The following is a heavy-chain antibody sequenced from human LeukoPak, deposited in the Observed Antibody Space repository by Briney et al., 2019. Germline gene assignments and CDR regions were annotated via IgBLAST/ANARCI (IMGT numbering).Heavy chain of an antibody. CDR2: INHRGDT. CDR3: ARGPTVSETGYFDY. CDR1: GGSFSTYY. D-gene: IGHD4-11*01. Sequence: PSETLSLTCAVYGGSFSTYYWSWIRQSPGKGLEWIAEINHRGDTNYNPSVKSRVTISVNTSKNQFSLKVRSLTAADTAVYYCARGPTVSETGYFDYWGQGTLVTVSS. J-gene: IGHJ4*03. V-gene: IGHV4-34*01.